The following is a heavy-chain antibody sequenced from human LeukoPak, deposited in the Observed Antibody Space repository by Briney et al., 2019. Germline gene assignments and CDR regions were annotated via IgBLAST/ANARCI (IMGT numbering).Heavy chain of an antibody. CDR1: GFTFSRYG. D-gene: IGHD2/OR15-2a*01. V-gene: IGHV3-33*06. CDR3: AKADEMNMDY. Sequence: GGSLRLSCAASGFTFSRYGMHWVRQAPGKGLEWVAVIWNAGSITYYADSVMGRFTISKDNSRNMLYLQMNSLRAEDTAVYYCAKADEMNMDYWGQGTLVTVSS. J-gene: IGHJ4*02. CDR2: IWNAGSIT.